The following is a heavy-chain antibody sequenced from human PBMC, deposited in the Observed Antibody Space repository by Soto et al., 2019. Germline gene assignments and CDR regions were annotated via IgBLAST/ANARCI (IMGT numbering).Heavy chain of an antibody. D-gene: IGHD3-22*01. Sequence: GESLKISCKASGYNFNKYWIAWVRQLPGKGLEWMGIIYPDDSDTRYSPSFQGQVALSADKSIYTAYLQWSSLQASDTAIYYCATYPWGFNYDTRPPYAFDIWGQGTVVTVSS. CDR3: ATYPWGFNYDTRPPYAFDI. CDR2: IYPDDSDT. CDR1: GYNFNKYW. J-gene: IGHJ3*02. V-gene: IGHV5-51*01.